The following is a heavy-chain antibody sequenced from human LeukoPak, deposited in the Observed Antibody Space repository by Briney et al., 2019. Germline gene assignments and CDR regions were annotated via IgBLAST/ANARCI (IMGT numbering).Heavy chain of an antibody. CDR3: ARQQMVRGLSTNFLDCFDP. CDR1: GGSISSSSYC. V-gene: IGHV4-39*01. Sequence: SETLSLTCTVSGGSISSSSYCWGWLRQPPGKGLEGIMRMYYSGSTYYNSTLKSRVTVSVDTSKNQFSLKLSSVTAADPAIYYCARQQMVRGLSTNFLDCFDPGGEGTLVTVSS. CDR2: MYYSGST. D-gene: IGHD3-10*01. J-gene: IGHJ5*02.